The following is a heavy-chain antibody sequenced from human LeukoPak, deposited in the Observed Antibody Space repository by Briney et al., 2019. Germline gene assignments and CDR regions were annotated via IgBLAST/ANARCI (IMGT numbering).Heavy chain of an antibody. CDR3: ARAEAAAGYFQH. J-gene: IGHJ1*01. CDR2: ISYDGSNK. Sequence: GGSLRLSCTASGFNFGIYGMHWVRQAPGKGLEWVAVISYDGSNKYYADSVKGRFTISRDNSKNTLYLQMNSLRAEDTAVYYCARAEAAAGYFQHWGQGTLVTVSS. V-gene: IGHV3-30*19. CDR1: GFNFGIYG. D-gene: IGHD6-13*01.